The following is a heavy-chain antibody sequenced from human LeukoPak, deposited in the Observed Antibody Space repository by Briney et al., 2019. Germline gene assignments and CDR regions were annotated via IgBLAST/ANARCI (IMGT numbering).Heavy chain of an antibody. CDR1: GGSISSSNW. J-gene: IGHJ4*02. CDR3: ARYYDRETSFDY. V-gene: IGHV4-4*02. D-gene: IGHD3-22*01. Sequence: SGTLSLTCAVSGGSISSSNWWSWVRQPPGKGLEWIGEIYHSGSTYYNPSLKSRVTISVDTSKNQFSLKLSSVTAADTAVYYCARYYDRETSFDYWGQGTLVTVSS. CDR2: IYHSGST.